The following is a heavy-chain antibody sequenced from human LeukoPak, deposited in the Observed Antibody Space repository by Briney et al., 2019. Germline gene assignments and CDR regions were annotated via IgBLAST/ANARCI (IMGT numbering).Heavy chain of an antibody. CDR2: ISYDGSNK. V-gene: IGHV3-30-3*01. CDR3: ARDHSSGYFYLNWFDP. Sequence: PGGSLRLSCAASGFTFSNYAMRWVRQAPGKGLEWVAVISYDGSNKYYADSVKGRFTISRDNSKNTLYLQMNSLRPEDTAVYFCARDHSSGYFYLNWFDPWGQGTLVTVSS. CDR1: GFTFSNYA. J-gene: IGHJ5*02. D-gene: IGHD3-22*01.